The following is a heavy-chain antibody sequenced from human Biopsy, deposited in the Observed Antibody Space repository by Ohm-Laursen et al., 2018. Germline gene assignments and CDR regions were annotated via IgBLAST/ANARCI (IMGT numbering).Heavy chain of an antibody. J-gene: IGHJ6*02. D-gene: IGHD6-13*01. CDR3: ARVPLPGIGAAYQGRFLYGMDV. CDR2: ITQRGST. Sequence: PPGTLSLTCAVYGGSFNGYFWSWIRQPPGKGLEWTGDITQRGSTNYSPSLKSRDTISVDTAKKQFSLSLRSVTAADTAVYYCARVPLPGIGAAYQGRFLYGMDVWGQGTTVSVSS. CDR1: GGSFNGYF. V-gene: IGHV4-34*01.